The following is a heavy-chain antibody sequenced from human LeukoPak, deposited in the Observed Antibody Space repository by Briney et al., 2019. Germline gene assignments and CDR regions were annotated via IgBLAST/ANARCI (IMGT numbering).Heavy chain of an antibody. CDR3: ARDSGAGSLSRPFDP. J-gene: IGHJ5*02. V-gene: IGHV4-39*01. CDR2: VYYTGST. D-gene: IGHD2-15*01. Sequence: SETLSLTCTVSGDSVTSGTFYWAWLRQPPAKGLEWIPTVYYTGSTYYNPSLKSRVTIFIDTSKNQFSLKLRSVVAPDTALYYCARDSGAGSLSRPFDPWGQGTLVTVSS. CDR1: GDSVTSGTFY.